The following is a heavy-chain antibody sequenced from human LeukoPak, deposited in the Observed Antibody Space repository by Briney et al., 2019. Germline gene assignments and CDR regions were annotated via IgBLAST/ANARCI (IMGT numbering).Heavy chain of an antibody. D-gene: IGHD6-13*01. CDR2: INPNDGST. CDR3: ARAPRHSSTMLDY. V-gene: IGHV1-46*01. Sequence: WASVKVSCKASGYTFISYWIQWVRQAPGQGLEWVALINPNDGSTTNAPKFQGRVTMTRDTSTSTVYMDLSSLTSDDTAVYYCARAPRHSSTMLDYWGQGTLVTVSS. J-gene: IGHJ4*02. CDR1: GYTFISYW.